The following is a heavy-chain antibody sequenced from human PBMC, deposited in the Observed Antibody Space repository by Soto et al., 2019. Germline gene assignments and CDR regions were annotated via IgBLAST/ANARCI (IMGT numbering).Heavy chain of an antibody. CDR2: IYPGDSDT. D-gene: IGHD3-22*01. J-gene: IGHJ6*02. V-gene: IGHV5-51*01. CDR3: ARHFPSYDSSGYYPWYYYVLDV. CDR1: GYSFTSYW. Sequence: GESLKISCKGSGYSFTSYWIGWVRQMPGKGLEWMGIIYPGDSDTRYSPSFQGQVTISADKSISTAYLQWSSLKASDTAMYYCARHFPSYDSSGYYPWYYYVLDVWGQGTTVTVSS.